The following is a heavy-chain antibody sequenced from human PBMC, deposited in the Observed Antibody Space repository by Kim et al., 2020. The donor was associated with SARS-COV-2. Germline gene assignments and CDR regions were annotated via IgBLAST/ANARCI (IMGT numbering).Heavy chain of an antibody. Sequence: GGSLRLSCAASGFTFSSYSMNWVRQAPGKGLEWVSSISSSSSYIYYADSVKGRFTISRDNAKNSLYLQMNSLRAEDTAVYYCASFLGGALVGTPSSLYREDYWGQGTLVTVSS. D-gene: IGHD6-13*01. CDR2: ISSSSSYI. CDR3: ASFLGGALVGTPSSLYREDY. V-gene: IGHV3-21*01. J-gene: IGHJ4*02. CDR1: GFTFSSYS.